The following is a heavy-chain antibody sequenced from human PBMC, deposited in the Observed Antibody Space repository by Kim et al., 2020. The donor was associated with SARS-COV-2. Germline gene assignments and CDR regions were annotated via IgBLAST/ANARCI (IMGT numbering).Heavy chain of an antibody. CDR3: ARETPQSSASGGGLVGCGS. CDR2: IWYDGSNK. CDR1: GFTFSSYA. D-gene: IGHD3-16*01. J-gene: IGHJ4*02. Sequence: GGSLRLSCAASGFTFSSYAMHRVRQAPGKGLEWVAVIWYDGSNKYYADSVKGRFTISRDNSKNTLYLQMNSLRAEDTAVYYCARETPQSSASGGGLVGCGSWGQGTLVTVSS. V-gene: IGHV3-33*08.